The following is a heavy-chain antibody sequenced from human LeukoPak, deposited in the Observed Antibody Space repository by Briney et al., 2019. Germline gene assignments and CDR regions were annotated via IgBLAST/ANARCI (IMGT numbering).Heavy chain of an antibody. CDR1: GYSFTVYY. CDR2: INPNNGVT. CDR3: ARGHDNWFDP. V-gene: IGHV1-2*06. Sequence: ASVTVSCTASGYSFTVYYLHWVRQAPGQGLEWMGRINPNNGVTTYAQKFQDRVTMTRDTSISTAYMELSRLTSDDSAVYYCARGHDNWFDPWGQGTLVIVSS. J-gene: IGHJ5*02.